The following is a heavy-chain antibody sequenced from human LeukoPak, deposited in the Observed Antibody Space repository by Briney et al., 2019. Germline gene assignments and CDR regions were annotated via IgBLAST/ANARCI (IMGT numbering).Heavy chain of an antibody. CDR1: GGTFSSYA. CDR3: ARDQTYYYDSSGPHAFDI. Sequence: ASLSVSCEASGGTFSSYAISWVRQAPGQGLEWMGRIIPIFGTANYAQKFQGRFTITTDESTSTAYMELNSLRSEDTAVYYCARDQTYYYDSSGPHAFDIWGQGTMVTVSS. D-gene: IGHD3-22*01. V-gene: IGHV1-69*05. J-gene: IGHJ3*02. CDR2: IIPIFGTA.